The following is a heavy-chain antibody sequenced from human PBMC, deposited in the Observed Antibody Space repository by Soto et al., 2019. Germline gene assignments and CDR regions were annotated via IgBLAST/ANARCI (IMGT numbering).Heavy chain of an antibody. D-gene: IGHD3-10*01. CDR3: AKYLLWFGELRGLHF. CDR1: GDSISTSNW. Sequence: SETLSLTCAVSGDSISTSNWWTWVRQPPGKGLEWIGDIYHDRSTNYNPSLKSRVTISMDKSKNQFSLNLTSMTAADTGVYTCAKYLLWFGELRGLHFWGQGTTVTVSS. J-gene: IGHJ6*02. CDR2: IYHDRST. V-gene: IGHV4-4*02.